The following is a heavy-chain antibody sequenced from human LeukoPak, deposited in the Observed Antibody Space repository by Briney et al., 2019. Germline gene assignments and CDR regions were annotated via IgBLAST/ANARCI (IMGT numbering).Heavy chain of an antibody. J-gene: IGHJ6*02. CDR1: GYTFTSYG. CDR2: ISAYNGNT. CDR3: ARSSSSAGMDV. Sequence: ASGKVSCKASGYTFTSYGINWVRQAPGQGLGWMGWISAYNGNTNYAQKLQGRVTMTTDTSTSTAYMELRSLRSDDTAVYYCARSSSSAGMDVWGQATTVTVSS. D-gene: IGHD6-6*01. V-gene: IGHV1-18*01.